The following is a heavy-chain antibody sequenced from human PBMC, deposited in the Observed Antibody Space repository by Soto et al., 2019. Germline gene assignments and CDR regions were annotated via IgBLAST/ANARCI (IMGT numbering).Heavy chain of an antibody. Sequence: QVQLVESGGGVVQPGRSLRLSCAASGFTFSSYAMHWVRQAPGKGLEWVAVISYDGSNKYYADSVKGRFTISRDNSKNTLYLQMNSLRAEDTAVYYSAREGVYCSGGSCYFDYWGQGTLVTVSS. V-gene: IGHV3-30-3*01. CDR1: GFTFSSYA. CDR3: AREGVYCSGGSCYFDY. J-gene: IGHJ4*02. D-gene: IGHD2-15*01. CDR2: ISYDGSNK.